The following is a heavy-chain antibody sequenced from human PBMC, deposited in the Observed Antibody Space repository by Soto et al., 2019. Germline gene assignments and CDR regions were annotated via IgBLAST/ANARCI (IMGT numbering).Heavy chain of an antibody. V-gene: IGHV4-59*11. Sequence: PSETLSLTCTVSGGSISGHYWSWIRQPPGKGLEWVGYISYTGSTNYNPSLKSRATISADTSKNLFSLRLSSVTAADTAIYYCARDPDWKNKYYLDVWGKGTTVTGS. CDR2: ISYTGST. D-gene: IGHD1-1*01. J-gene: IGHJ6*03. CDR3: ARDPDWKNKYYLDV. CDR1: GGSISGHY.